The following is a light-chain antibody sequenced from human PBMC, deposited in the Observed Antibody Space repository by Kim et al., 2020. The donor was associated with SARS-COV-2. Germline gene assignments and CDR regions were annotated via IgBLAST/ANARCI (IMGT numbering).Light chain of an antibody. CDR1: QSVSSSY. V-gene: IGKV3-20*01. J-gene: IGKJ1*01. CDR2: GAS. Sequence: RGERATRACRASQSVSSSYLAWYQQKPGQAPRLLIYGASSRATGIPDRFSGSGSGTDFTLTISRLEPEDFAVYYCQQYGSSPLTFGQGTKVDIK. CDR3: QQYGSSPLT.